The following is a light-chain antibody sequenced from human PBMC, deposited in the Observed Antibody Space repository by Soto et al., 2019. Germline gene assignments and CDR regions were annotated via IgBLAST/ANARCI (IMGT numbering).Light chain of an antibody. V-gene: IGKV2-28*01. CDR2: LAS. J-gene: IGKJ4*01. CDR3: MQLLHPPLT. CDR1: QSLLHSNGYNY. Sequence: DVVMTQSPLSLPVTPGEPASISCRSSQSLLHSNGYNYLAWFLQKAGQSPQLLIYLASSRASGVPDRFSGSASGTDFTLEISSVEAEDVGIYYCMQLLHPPLTFGGGTKVEIK.